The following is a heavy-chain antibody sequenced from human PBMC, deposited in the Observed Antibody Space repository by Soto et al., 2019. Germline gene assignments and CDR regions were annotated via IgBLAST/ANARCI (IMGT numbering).Heavy chain of an antibody. D-gene: IGHD2-2*01. V-gene: IGHV3-21*01. Sequence: GSLRLSCAASGFTFSSYSMNWVRQAPGKGLEWVSSISSSSSYIYYADSVKGRFTISRDNAKNSLYLQMNSLRAEDTAVYYCARDVRFFCSSTSCHSNYYYYMDVWGKGTTVTVSS. CDR1: GFTFSSYS. CDR3: ARDVRFFCSSTSCHSNYYYYMDV. J-gene: IGHJ6*03. CDR2: ISSSSSYI.